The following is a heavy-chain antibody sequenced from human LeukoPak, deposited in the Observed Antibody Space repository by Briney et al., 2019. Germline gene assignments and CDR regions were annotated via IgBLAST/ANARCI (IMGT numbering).Heavy chain of an antibody. CDR2: INAGNGNT. CDR3: ARGYSYGIPAWGY. V-gene: IGHV1-3*01. D-gene: IGHD5-18*01. Sequence: ASVKVSCKASGYTFTSYAMHWVRQAPGQRLEWMGWINAGNGNTKYSQKFQGRVTITRDTSASTAYMELSSLRSEDTAVYYCARGYSYGIPAWGYWGQGTLVTVSS. J-gene: IGHJ4*02. CDR1: GYTFTSYA.